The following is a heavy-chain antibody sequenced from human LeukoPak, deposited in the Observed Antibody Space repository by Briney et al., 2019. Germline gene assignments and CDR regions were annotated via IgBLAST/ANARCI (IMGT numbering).Heavy chain of an antibody. CDR2: INRDGSST. J-gene: IGHJ4*02. D-gene: IGHD2-15*01. V-gene: IGHV3-74*01. CDR3: AKDRGSGYFDY. CDR1: GFTFSSYW. Sequence: GGSLRLSCAASGFTFSSYWMHWVRQAPGKGLVWVARINRDGSSTRYADSVKGRFTISRDNAKNTLYLQMNSLRTEDTALYYCAKDRGSGYFDYWGQGTLVTVSS.